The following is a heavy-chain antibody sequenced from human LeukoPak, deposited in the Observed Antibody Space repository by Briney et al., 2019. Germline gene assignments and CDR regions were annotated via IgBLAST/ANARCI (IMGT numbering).Heavy chain of an antibody. J-gene: IGHJ4*02. CDR3: ARQGLWSGYYRYFDY. V-gene: IGHV4-38-2*02. CDR2: IYHSGST. Sequence: TSETLSLTCTVSGYSISSGYYWGWIRQPPGKGLEWIGSIYHSGSTYYNPSLKSRVTISVDTSKNQFSLKLSSVTAADTAVYYCARQGLWSGYYRYFDYWGQGTLVTVSS. CDR1: GYSISSGYY. D-gene: IGHD3-3*01.